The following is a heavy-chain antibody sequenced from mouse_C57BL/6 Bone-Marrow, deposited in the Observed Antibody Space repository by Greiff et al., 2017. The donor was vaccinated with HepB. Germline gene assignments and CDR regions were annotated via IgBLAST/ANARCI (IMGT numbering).Heavy chain of an antibody. CDR2: IDPSDSYT. Sequence: QVQLKQPGAELVMPGASVKLSCKASGYTFTSYWMHWVKQRPGQGLEWIGEIDPSDSYTNYNQKFKGKSTLTVDKSSSTAYMQLSSLTSEDSAVYYCAQGGGRLGGFDYWGQGTTLTGSS. CDR3: AQGGGRLGGFDY. V-gene: IGHV1-69*01. CDR1: GYTFTSYW. D-gene: IGHD1-1*02. J-gene: IGHJ2*01.